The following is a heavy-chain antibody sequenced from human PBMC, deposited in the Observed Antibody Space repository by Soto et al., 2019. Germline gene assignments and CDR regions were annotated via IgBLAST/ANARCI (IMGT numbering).Heavy chain of an antibody. Sequence: QEQLVESGGNMVQPGRSLRLSCAASGFTFGNNAMHWVRHAAGKGLEWVAQIWFDGNNKYYTDSVKGRFTISRDNLKNTVYLQRDSLRADDTAVYYCARDGQQLAPYAMDVWGQGTTVIVSS. CDR1: GFTFGNNA. D-gene: IGHD6-13*01. CDR3: ARDGQQLAPYAMDV. CDR2: IWFDGNNK. V-gene: IGHV3-33*01. J-gene: IGHJ6*02.